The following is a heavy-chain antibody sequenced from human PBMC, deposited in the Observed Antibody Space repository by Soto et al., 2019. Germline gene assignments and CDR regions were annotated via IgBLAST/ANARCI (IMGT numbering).Heavy chain of an antibody. V-gene: IGHV4-59*01. Sequence: SETLSLTCTVSGGSISSYYWRWIRQPPGKGLEWIGYIYYSGSTNYNPSLKSRVTISVDTSKNQFSLKLSSVTAADTAVYYCARGPMIVELISYWGQGTLVTVSS. D-gene: IGHD3-22*01. J-gene: IGHJ4*02. CDR3: ARGPMIVELISY. CDR2: IYYSGST. CDR1: GGSISSYY.